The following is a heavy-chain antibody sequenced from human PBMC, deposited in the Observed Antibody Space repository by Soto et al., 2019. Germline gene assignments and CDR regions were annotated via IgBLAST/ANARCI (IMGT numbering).Heavy chain of an antibody. Sequence: SVKVSCKASGGTFSSYTISWVRQAPGQGLEWMGRIIPILGIANYAQKFQGRVTITADKSTSTAYMELSSLRSEDTAVYYCARGVPLQTGWFDPWGQGTLVTVSS. CDR3: ARGVPLQTGWFDP. V-gene: IGHV1-69*02. J-gene: IGHJ5*02. CDR1: GGTFSSYT. CDR2: IIPILGIA. D-gene: IGHD7-27*01.